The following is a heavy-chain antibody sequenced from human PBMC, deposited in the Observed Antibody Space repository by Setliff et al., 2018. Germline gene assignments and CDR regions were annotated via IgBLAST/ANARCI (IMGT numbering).Heavy chain of an antibody. CDR3: ARGPWKHSAYYYYYYMDV. D-gene: IGHD1-1*01. Sequence: GGSLRLSCAGSGFSFSIFWMSWVRQAPGKGLEWVATIKQDGSEKFYVDSVKGRFTISRDNAKKSLYLQMNSLRAEDTAVYYCARGPWKHSAYYYYYYMDVWGKGTTVTVSS. V-gene: IGHV3-7*01. CDR2: IKQDGSEK. J-gene: IGHJ6*03. CDR1: GFSFSIFW.